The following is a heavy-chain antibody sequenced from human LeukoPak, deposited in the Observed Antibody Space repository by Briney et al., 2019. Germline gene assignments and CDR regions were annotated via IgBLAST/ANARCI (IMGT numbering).Heavy chain of an antibody. D-gene: IGHD6-19*01. Sequence: PSQTLSLTCTVSGASVTSGGFYWSWIRQPPGKGLEWLGYIHQSGDTYSNPSLKSRATASMDTSTNQFSLKLSSVTAADTAVYYCARREYSSGPFDYWGQGTLVTVSS. CDR3: ARREYSSGPFDY. CDR1: GASVTSGGFY. CDR2: IHQSGDT. J-gene: IGHJ4*02. V-gene: IGHV4-30-2*01.